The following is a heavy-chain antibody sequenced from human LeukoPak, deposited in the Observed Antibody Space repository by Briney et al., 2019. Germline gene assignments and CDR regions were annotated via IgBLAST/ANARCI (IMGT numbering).Heavy chain of an antibody. CDR1: GFTFSSYA. D-gene: IGHD2-15*01. V-gene: IGHV3-53*01. Sequence: GGSLRLSCAASGFTFSSYAMSWVRQAPGKGLEWVSVIYSSGSTYYADSVKGRFTISRDNSKNTLYLQMNSLRAEDTAVYYCARVPYGGSSGSWGQGTLVTVSS. CDR2: IYSSGST. CDR3: ARVPYGGSSGS. J-gene: IGHJ5*02.